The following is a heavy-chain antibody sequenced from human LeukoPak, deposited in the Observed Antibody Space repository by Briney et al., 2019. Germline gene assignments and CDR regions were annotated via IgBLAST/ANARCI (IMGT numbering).Heavy chain of an antibody. CDR3: AKANSSSWYGGCLVY. Sequence: GGSLRLSCAASGFTFSSYAMSWVRQAPGKGLEWVSAISGSGGSTYYADSVKGRFTISRDNSKNTLYLQMNSLRAEDTAVYYCAKANSSSWYGGCLVYWCQGTLVTVSS. V-gene: IGHV3-23*01. D-gene: IGHD6-13*01. CDR1: GFTFSSYA. J-gene: IGHJ4*02. CDR2: ISGSGGST.